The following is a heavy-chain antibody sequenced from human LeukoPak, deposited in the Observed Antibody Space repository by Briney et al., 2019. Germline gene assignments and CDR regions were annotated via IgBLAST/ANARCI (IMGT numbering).Heavy chain of an antibody. D-gene: IGHD1-20*01. Sequence: SETLSLTCAVSGGSISSGGYSWGWIRQPPGRGLEWVGYFYYSGNTYYNPSLKSRLTISVDISKNHFSLNLSSVTAADTAVYYCVRVSDNWNLDYWGQGTLVTVSS. CDR2: FYYSGNT. CDR3: VRVSDNWNLDY. V-gene: IGHV4-30-4*07. CDR1: GGSISSGGYS. J-gene: IGHJ4*02.